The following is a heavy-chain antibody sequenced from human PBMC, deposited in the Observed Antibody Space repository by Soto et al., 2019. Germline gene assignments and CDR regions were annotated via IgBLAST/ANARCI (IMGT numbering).Heavy chain of an antibody. Sequence: PSETLSLTCTVSGGSISSYYWSWIRQPPGKGLEWIGYIYYSGSTNYNPSLKSRVTISVDTSKNQFSLKLSSVTAADTAVYYCASNFFSTVTTDYSMDVWGKGTIVTVAS. CDR2: IYYSGST. CDR1: GGSISSYY. CDR3: ASNFFSTVTTDYSMDV. D-gene: IGHD4-17*01. J-gene: IGHJ6*03. V-gene: IGHV4-59*08.